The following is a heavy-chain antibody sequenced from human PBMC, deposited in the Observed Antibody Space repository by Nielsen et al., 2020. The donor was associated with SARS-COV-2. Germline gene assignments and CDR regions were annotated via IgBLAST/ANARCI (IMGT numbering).Heavy chain of an antibody. CDR1: GGTFSSYA. V-gene: IGHV1-69*13. D-gene: IGHD1-14*01. CDR2: IIPIFGTA. J-gene: IGHJ3*02. Sequence: SAKVSCKASGGTFSSYAISWVRQAPGQGLEWMGGIIPIFGTANYAQKFQGRVPITADESTSTAYMELSSLRSEDTAVYYCARRPLGYAFDIWGQGTMVTVSS. CDR3: ARRPLGYAFDI.